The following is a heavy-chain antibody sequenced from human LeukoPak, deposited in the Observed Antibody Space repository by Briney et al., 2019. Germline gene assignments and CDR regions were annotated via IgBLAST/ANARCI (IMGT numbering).Heavy chain of an antibody. D-gene: IGHD1-26*01. Sequence: SETLSLTCAVSGGSISSGSYSWAWIRQPPGKGLEWIGSIYYSGNTYYDPSLKRRVTISVDTSKNQFSLKLNSVTAADTALYFCARHGSPMYYFDYWGQGTLVAVSS. CDR3: ARHGSPMYYFDY. CDR2: IYYSGNT. CDR1: GGSISSGSYS. V-gene: IGHV4-39*01. J-gene: IGHJ4*02.